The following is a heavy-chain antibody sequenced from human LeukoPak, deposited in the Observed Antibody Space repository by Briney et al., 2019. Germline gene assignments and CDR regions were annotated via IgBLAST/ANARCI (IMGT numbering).Heavy chain of an antibody. J-gene: IGHJ4*02. D-gene: IGHD2-15*01. CDR1: GFTFSSYA. CDR3: ARALRGYCSGGSCYPGDY. V-gene: IGHV3-66*01. Sequence: GGSLRLSCAASGFTFSSYAMSWVRQAPGKGLEWVSVIYSGGSTYYADSVKGRFTISRDNSKNTLYLQMNSLRAEDTAVYYCARALRGYCSGGSCYPGDYWGQGTLVTVSS. CDR2: IYSGGST.